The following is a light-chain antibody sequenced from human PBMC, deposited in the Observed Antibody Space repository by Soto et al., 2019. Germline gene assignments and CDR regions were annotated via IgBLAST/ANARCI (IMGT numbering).Light chain of an antibody. V-gene: IGKV3-11*01. CDR2: DES. Sequence: IVLTQSPATLSLSPGAIATLSCRASQSVSSYLAWYQQKTGQAPRLLIYDESNRATGIPDRLSGSGSGTDLNLTISRLEPEDFAVYYCQQRGNWPPTCGQGTRLEIK. CDR1: QSVSSY. J-gene: IGKJ5*01. CDR3: QQRGNWPPT.